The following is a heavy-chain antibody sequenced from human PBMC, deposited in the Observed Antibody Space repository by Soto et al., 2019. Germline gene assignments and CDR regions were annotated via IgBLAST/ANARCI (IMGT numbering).Heavy chain of an antibody. CDR1: GGTFSSYA. CDR3: ARDRGDYSNPAYYYDYGMDV. J-gene: IGHJ6*02. V-gene: IGHV1-69*06. CDR2: IIPIFVTA. D-gene: IGHD4-4*01. Sequence: QVQLVQSGAEVKKPGSSVKVSCKASGGTFSSYAISWVRLAPGQGLEWMGGIIPIFVTANYAQKFQGRVTITADKYTSTAYMELSSLRSEDTAVYYCARDRGDYSNPAYYYDYGMDVWGQGTTVTVSS.